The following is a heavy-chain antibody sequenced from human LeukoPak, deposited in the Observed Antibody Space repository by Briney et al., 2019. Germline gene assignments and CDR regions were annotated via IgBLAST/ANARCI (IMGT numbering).Heavy chain of an antibody. D-gene: IGHD4-17*01. CDR1: GFTFSNYI. Sequence: GRSLRLSCAASGFTFSNYIMHWVRQAPGKGLDWVAVIIENGSNQYYADSVKGRFTISRDNSKNTLFLQMNSLRAEDTAVYYCARAHYGDYANDDYWGQGTLVTVSS. V-gene: IGHV3-30*04. J-gene: IGHJ4*02. CDR3: ARAHYGDYANDDY. CDR2: IIENGSNQ.